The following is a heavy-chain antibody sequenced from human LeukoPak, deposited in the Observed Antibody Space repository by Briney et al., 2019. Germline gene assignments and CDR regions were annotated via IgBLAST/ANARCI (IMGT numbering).Heavy chain of an antibody. V-gene: IGHV3-23*01. CDR1: GSTFSSYA. CDR3: AKALARSSNWYFDY. Sequence: PGGSLRLSCAASGSTFSSYAMNWVRQAPGKGLEWVSSITGSSDNTNYADSVKGRFTISRDNSENTVYLQMNSLRSEDTAVYYCAKALARSSNWYFDYWGQGTLVTVSS. CDR2: ITGSSDNT. D-gene: IGHD6-13*01. J-gene: IGHJ4*02.